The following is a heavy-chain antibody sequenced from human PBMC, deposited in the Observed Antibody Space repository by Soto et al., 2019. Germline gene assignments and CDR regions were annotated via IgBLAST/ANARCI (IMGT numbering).Heavy chain of an antibody. J-gene: IGHJ3*02. CDR2: IWYDGSNK. Sequence: GGSLRLSCAASGFTFSSYGMHWVRQAPGKWLEWVAVIWYDGSNKYYADSVKGRFTISRDNSKNTLYLQMNSLRAEDTAVYYCARDSDYYDSSGSANGAFDIWGQGXMVTV. CDR1: GFTFSSYG. CDR3: ARDSDYYDSSGSANGAFDI. D-gene: IGHD3-22*01. V-gene: IGHV3-33*01.